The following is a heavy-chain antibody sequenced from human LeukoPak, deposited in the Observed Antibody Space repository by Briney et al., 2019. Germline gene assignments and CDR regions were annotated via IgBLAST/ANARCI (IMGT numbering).Heavy chain of an antibody. J-gene: IGHJ3*02. V-gene: IGHV3-21*06. Sequence: GGSLRLSCAASGFTFGSYGMNWVRQAPGKGLEWVPSISTSSGYIYYADSLEGRFTISRDNAKNSLYLQMDSLRAEDTAVYYCARGRGYSVSSDAFDIWGQGTMVTVSS. CDR3: ARGRGYSVSSDAFDI. D-gene: IGHD5/OR15-5a*01. CDR2: ISTSSGYI. CDR1: GFTFGSYG.